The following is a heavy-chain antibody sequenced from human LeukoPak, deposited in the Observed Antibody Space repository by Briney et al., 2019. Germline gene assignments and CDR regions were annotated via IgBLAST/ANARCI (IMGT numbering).Heavy chain of an antibody. Sequence: TPSETLSLTCTVSGGSISSYYWSWIRQPPGNGVEWIGYIYYSGSTNYNPSLKSRVTISVDTAKNQFSLKLSSVTAADTAVYYCARHAHNGDGDYSNWGQGTLVTVSS. CDR1: GGSISSYY. CDR3: ARHAHNGDGDYSN. J-gene: IGHJ4*02. V-gene: IGHV4-59*08. CDR2: IYYSGST. D-gene: IGHD4-17*01.